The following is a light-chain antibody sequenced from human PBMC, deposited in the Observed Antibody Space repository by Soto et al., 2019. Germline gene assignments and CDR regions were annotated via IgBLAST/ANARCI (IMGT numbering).Light chain of an antibody. V-gene: IGKV1-5*03. Sequence: DIQMTQSPSTLSASVGDRVTITCRASQSISNWLAWYQQKPGKSPKLLSYKASSLESGVTSRFSGSGSGTEFTLTISSLQPDDFATYYCQQSNSFSETFGQGTKVEIK. CDR2: KAS. CDR3: QQSNSFSET. CDR1: QSISNW. J-gene: IGKJ1*01.